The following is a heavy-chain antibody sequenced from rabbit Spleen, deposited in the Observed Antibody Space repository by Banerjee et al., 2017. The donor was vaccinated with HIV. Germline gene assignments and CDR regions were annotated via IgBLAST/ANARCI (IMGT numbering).Heavy chain of an antibody. V-gene: IGHV1S45*01. CDR2: INIVTGKS. D-gene: IGHD1-1*01. Sequence: QEQLEESGGGLVKPEGSLTLTCKASGFSFNDRDVMCWVRQAPGKGLEWIACINIVTGKSVYASWAKGRFTMSRTSSTTVTLRMTSLTAADRATYFCARDLVGVIGWNFYLWGQGTLVTVS. CDR1: GFSFNDRDV. CDR3: ARDLVGVIGWNFYL. J-gene: IGHJ4*01.